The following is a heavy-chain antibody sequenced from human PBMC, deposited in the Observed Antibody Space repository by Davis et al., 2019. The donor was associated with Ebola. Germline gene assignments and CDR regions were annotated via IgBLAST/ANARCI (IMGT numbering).Heavy chain of an antibody. CDR1: GGSISSSIYY. V-gene: IGHV4-39*01. D-gene: IGHD1-26*01. CDR3: ARLVTYEWELLFLFDYFDY. CDR2: IYYSGIT. Sequence: MPSETLSLTCTVSGGSISSSIYYWGWIRQPPGKGLEWIGSIYYSGITYYNPSLKSRLTISVDTSKNQFSLKLSSVTAADTAVYYCARLVTYEWELLFLFDYFDYWGQGTLVTVSS. J-gene: IGHJ4*02.